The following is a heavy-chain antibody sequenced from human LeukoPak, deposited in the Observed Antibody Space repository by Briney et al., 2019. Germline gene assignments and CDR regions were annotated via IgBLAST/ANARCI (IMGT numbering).Heavy chain of an antibody. CDR1: GGSFSGYY. J-gene: IGHJ4*02. V-gene: IGHV4-59*10. CDR2: IYTSGST. Sequence: SETLSLTCAVYGGSFSGYYWSWIRQPAGKGLEWIGRIYTSGSTNYNPSLKSRVTMPVDTSKNQFSLKLNSVAAADTAVYYCARTRGGYGDYTFDSWGQGTLVTVSS. D-gene: IGHD4-17*01. CDR3: ARTRGGYGDYTFDS.